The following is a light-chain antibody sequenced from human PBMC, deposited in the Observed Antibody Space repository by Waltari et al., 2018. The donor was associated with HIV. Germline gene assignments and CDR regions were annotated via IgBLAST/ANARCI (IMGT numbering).Light chain of an antibody. J-gene: IGKJ2*01. CDR2: WES. CDR3: QQCYSTPYT. Sequence: DIVMTQSPDSLAVSLGERATINCKSSQSVLSSSNNKNYFTWYQQKPGQPPKLLLFWESTRQSGVPDRFSGSGSGADFTLTISSLQAEDVAVYYCQQCYSTPYTFGQGTKLEIK. V-gene: IGKV4-1*01. CDR1: QSVLSSSNNKNY.